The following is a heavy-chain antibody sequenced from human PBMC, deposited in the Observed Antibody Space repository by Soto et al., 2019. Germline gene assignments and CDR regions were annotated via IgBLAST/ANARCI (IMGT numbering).Heavy chain of an antibody. Sequence: EVQLVESGGGLVQPGGSLRLSCAASGFTVSSNYMSWVRQAPGKGLEWVSVIYSGGSTYYADSVKGRFTISRDNSKNTLYLQMKSLRAEDTAVYYCARVRTYYYGSGRPISHATRYGMDVWGQGTTVTVSS. CDR3: ARVRTYYYGSGRPISHATRYGMDV. CDR1: GFTVSSNY. V-gene: IGHV3-66*01. J-gene: IGHJ6*02. CDR2: IYSGGST. D-gene: IGHD3-10*01.